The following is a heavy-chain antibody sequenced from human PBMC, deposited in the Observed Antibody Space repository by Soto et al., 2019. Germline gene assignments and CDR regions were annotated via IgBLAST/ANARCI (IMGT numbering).Heavy chain of an antibody. V-gene: IGHV3-74*01. CDR2: IDGDGGRT. J-gene: IGHJ4*02. Sequence: EVQVVESGGGLVQPGGSLRLPCVVSGFTFSSYWMHWARQAPGKGLVCVSWIDGDGGRTENAGSVKGRFTISRDTAKNMLYLRMNSLRDEDTAVDYCARGTSRGQGTRVTVSS. D-gene: IGHD3-3*01. CDR1: GFTFSSYW. CDR3: ARGTS.